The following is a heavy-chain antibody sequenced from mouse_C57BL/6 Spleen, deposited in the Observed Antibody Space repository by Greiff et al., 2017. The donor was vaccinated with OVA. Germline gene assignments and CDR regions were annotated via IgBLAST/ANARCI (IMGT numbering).Heavy chain of an antibody. CDR2: IYPRSGNT. J-gene: IGHJ3*01. CDR1: GYTFTSYG. Sequence: QVQLKESGAELARPGASVKLSCKASGYTFTSYGISWVKQRTGQGLEWIGEIYPRSGNTYYNEKFKSKATLTVDKSSSTAYMQLSSLTSEDSAVYYCARQEGVFFAYWGQGTLVTVSA. V-gene: IGHV1-81*01. CDR3: ARQEGVFFAY.